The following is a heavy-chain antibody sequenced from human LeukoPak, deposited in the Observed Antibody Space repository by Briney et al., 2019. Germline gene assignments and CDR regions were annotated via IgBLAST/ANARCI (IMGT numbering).Heavy chain of an antibody. Sequence: PSETLSLTCTVSGGSISSYYWSWIRQPAGKGLEWIGRIYTSGIINYNPSLKSRVTMSVDTSKNQFSLKLSSVTAADTAVYYCARELVVATTAGYYYYYGMDVWGQGTTVTVSS. D-gene: IGHD5-12*01. J-gene: IGHJ6*02. CDR2: IYTSGII. CDR3: ARELVVATTAGYYYYYGMDV. V-gene: IGHV4-4*07. CDR1: GGSISSYY.